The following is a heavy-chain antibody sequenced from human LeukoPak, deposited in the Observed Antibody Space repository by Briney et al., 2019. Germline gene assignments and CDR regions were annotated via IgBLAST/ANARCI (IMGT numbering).Heavy chain of an antibody. CDR1: GFTFSSNS. V-gene: IGHV3-74*01. J-gene: IGHJ1*01. CDR2: INGDGSST. D-gene: IGHD5-24*01. Sequence: GGSLRLSCAASGFTFSSNSMHWIRQAPGKGLVWVSRINGDGSSTNYADSVKGRFTISRDNAKNTLYLQMNSLRAEDTALYYCGRSLEEWGQGTLVTVSS. CDR3: GRSLEE.